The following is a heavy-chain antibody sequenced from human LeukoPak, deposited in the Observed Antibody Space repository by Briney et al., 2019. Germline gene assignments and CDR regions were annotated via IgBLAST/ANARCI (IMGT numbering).Heavy chain of an antibody. J-gene: IGHJ4*02. D-gene: IGHD3-9*01. CDR1: GFAFNNYA. Sequence: GGSLRLSCAASGFAFNNYAMTWVRQAPGKGLEWVSNINDNGGQRHYADSVKGRFTISRDNSKNTLFLQMDSLRAEDTAVYYCARDRDVLRYFDWLSGDRDYFDYWGQGTLVTVSS. CDR3: ARDRDVLRYFDWLSGDRDYFDY. V-gene: IGHV3-23*01. CDR2: INDNGGQR.